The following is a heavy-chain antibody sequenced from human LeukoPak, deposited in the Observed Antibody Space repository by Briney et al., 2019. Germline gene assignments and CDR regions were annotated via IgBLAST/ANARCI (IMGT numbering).Heavy chain of an antibody. CDR1: GFTFSSYE. J-gene: IGHJ3*02. D-gene: IGHD1-26*01. CDR3: ARGGSYLSAFDI. CDR2: ISSSSSTI. Sequence: GGSLRLSCAASGFTFSSYEMNWVRQAPGKGLEWVSYISSSSSTIYYADSVKGRFTISRDNSKNTLYLKMNSLRAEDTAVYYCARGGSYLSAFDIWGQGTMVTVSS. V-gene: IGHV3-48*01.